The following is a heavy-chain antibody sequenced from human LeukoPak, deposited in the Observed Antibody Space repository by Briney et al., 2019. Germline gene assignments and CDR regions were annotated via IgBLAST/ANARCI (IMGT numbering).Heavy chain of an antibody. J-gene: IGHJ2*01. CDR2: INSDGSGT. D-gene: IGHD3-22*01. Sequence: GGSLRLSCAASGFTFSSYWMHWVRQAPGKGLVWVSRINSDGSGTSYADSVKGRFTISRDNAKNTLYLQMNSLRAEDTAVYYCAADYYDSSGYYVTWYFDLWGRGTLVTVSS. CDR3: AADYYDSSGYYVTWYFDL. CDR1: GFTFSSYW. V-gene: IGHV3-74*01.